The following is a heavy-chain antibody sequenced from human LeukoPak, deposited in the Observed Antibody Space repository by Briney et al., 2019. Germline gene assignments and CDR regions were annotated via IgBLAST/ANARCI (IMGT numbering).Heavy chain of an antibody. V-gene: IGHV1-18*01. J-gene: IGHJ3*02. CDR2: ISAYNGNT. Sequence: ASVKVSCKASGYTFTGYGISWVRQAPGQGLEWMGWISAYNGNTNYAQKLQGRVTMTTDTSTSTAYMELRSLRSDDTAVYYCARLRRYFDWLDAFDIWGQGTMVTVSS. CDR1: GYTFTGYG. CDR3: ARLRRYFDWLDAFDI. D-gene: IGHD3-9*01.